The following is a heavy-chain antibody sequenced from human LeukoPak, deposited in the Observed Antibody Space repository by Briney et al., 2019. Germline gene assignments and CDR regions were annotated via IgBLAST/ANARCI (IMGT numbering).Heavy chain of an antibody. Sequence: SVKVSCKASGGTFSSYAISWVRQAPGQGLEWMGGIIPIFGTANYAQKFQGRVTITADESTSTAYMELSSLRSEDTAVYYCASSDSSGYPLGFDPWGQGTLVTVFS. D-gene: IGHD3-22*01. CDR3: ASSDSSGYPLGFDP. J-gene: IGHJ5*02. CDR2: IIPIFGTA. CDR1: GGTFSSYA. V-gene: IGHV1-69*13.